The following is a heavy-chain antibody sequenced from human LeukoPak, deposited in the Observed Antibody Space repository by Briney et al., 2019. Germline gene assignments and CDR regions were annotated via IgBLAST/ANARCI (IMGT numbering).Heavy chain of an antibody. J-gene: IGHJ4*02. D-gene: IGHD4-23*01. Sequence: GGSLRLSCAASGFTFSNYWMHWVRQAPGKGLVWVSRITSDGSSTSYADSVRGRFTVSRDNAKNTLYLQMNSLRAEDTAVYYCARASTPGGPLDYWGQGTLVTVSS. CDR3: ARASTPGGPLDY. V-gene: IGHV3-74*01. CDR2: ITSDGSST. CDR1: GFTFSNYW.